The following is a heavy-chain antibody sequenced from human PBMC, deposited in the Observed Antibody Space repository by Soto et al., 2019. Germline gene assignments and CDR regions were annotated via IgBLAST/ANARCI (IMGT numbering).Heavy chain of an antibody. J-gene: IGHJ5*02. CDR1: HATFTGYT. Sequence: QVHLVQSETEVEEPGASVTVSCKTSHATFTGYTINWVRQAPGQGLEWLGWISSLSGNTYYARDFQGRLTMTTNTSATTAYMELRSLRSDDTAVYFCARGTVTSGRWFGPWGQGTLVTVSS. V-gene: IGHV1-18*04. CDR2: ISSLSGNT. CDR3: ARGTVTSGRWFGP. D-gene: IGHD4-17*01.